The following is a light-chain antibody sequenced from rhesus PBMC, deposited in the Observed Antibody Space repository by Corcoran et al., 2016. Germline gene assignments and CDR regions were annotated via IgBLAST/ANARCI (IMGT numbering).Light chain of an antibody. CDR2: TAS. CDR3: LQYNGYPRT. Sequence: IQMTQSPPSSSASVGDTATITCRASQGFTCHLNWLQQKPGKAPKLLCYTASILDSGAPSSFSGSGFRADFTLTISSLQTEDFATYYGLQYNGYPRTFGGGTKVDIK. CDR1: QGFTCH. V-gene: IGKV1-28*02. J-gene: IGKJ4*01.